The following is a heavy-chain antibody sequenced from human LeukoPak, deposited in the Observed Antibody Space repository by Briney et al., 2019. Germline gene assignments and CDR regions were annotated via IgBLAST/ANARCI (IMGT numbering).Heavy chain of an antibody. Sequence: GGSLRLSCAASGFTFSSYGKHWVRQAPGKGLEWVAVIWYDGSNKYYADSVKGRFTISRDNSKNTLYLQMNSLRAEDTDVYYCAKDIVLMVYAIFYYYYMDVWGKGTTVTVSS. V-gene: IGHV3-33*06. CDR1: GFTFSSYG. D-gene: IGHD2-8*01. CDR2: IWYDGSNK. J-gene: IGHJ6*03. CDR3: AKDIVLMVYAIFYYYYMDV.